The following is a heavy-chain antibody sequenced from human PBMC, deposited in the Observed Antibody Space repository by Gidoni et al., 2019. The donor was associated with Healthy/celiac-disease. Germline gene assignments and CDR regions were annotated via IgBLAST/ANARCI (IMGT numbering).Heavy chain of an antibody. D-gene: IGHD3-9*01. V-gene: IGHV1-18*04. CDR2: ISAYNGNT. CDR3: ARALYDILTGYYSEGGWFDP. J-gene: IGHJ5*02. Sequence: QVQLVQSGAEGKKPGASVKVSCKAAGDTFTSYGNSGVRQAPGQGLEWMGWISAYNGNTNYAQKLQGSVTMTTDTSTSPAYMELRSLRSDDTAVYYCARALYDILTGYYSEGGWFDPWGQGTLVTVSS. CDR1: GDTFTSYG.